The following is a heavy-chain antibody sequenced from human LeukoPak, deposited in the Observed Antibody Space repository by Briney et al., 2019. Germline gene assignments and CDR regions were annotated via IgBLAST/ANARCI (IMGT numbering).Heavy chain of an antibody. V-gene: IGHV1-69*13. J-gene: IGHJ4*02. Sequence: SVKVSCKASGGTFSSYAFSWVRQAPGQGLEWMGGIIPIFGTANCAQKFQGRVTITADESTSTAYMELSSLRSEDTAVYYCARLTWALSGYYTGIDDDYWGQGTLVTVSS. CDR2: IIPIFGTA. CDR1: GGTFSSYA. D-gene: IGHD3-3*01. CDR3: ARLTWALSGYYTGIDDDY.